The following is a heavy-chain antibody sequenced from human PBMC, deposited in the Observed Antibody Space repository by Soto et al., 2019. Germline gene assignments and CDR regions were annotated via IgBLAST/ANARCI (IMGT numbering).Heavy chain of an antibody. J-gene: IGHJ6*02. CDR3: ARDLVEGSGSYYYYYYGMDV. V-gene: IGHV3-30-3*01. CDR2: ISYDGSNK. D-gene: IGHD3-10*01. Sequence: GGSLRLSCAASGFTFSSYAMHWVRQAPGKGLEWVAVISYDGSNKYYADSVKGRFTISRDNSKNTLYLQMNSLRAEDTAVYYCARDLVEGSGSYYYYYYGMDVWGQGTTVTVSS. CDR1: GFTFSSYA.